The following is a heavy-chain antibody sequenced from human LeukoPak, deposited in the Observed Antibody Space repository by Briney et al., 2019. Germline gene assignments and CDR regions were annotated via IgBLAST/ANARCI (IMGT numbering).Heavy chain of an antibody. CDR1: GGSISSYY. V-gene: IGHV4-59*01. D-gene: IGHD2-15*01. J-gene: IGHJ4*02. CDR2: IYYSGST. CDR3: ARAGFIGPSYFDY. Sequence: PSETLSLTCTVSGGSISSYYWSWIRQPPGKGLEWIGYIYYSGSTNYNPSLKSRVTISVDTSKNQFSLKLSSVTAADTAVYYCARAGFIGPSYFDYWGQGTLVTVSS.